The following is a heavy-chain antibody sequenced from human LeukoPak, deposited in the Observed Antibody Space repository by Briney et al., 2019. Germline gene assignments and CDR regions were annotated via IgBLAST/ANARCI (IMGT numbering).Heavy chain of an antibody. V-gene: IGHV3-7*01. D-gene: IGHD5/OR15-5a*01. CDR2: IKEDGSEI. CDR3: ARGVYEFDY. Sequence: GGSLRLSCAASGFTFSSYWMNWVRQAPGKGLEWVANIKEDGSEIYYVDSVKGRFTIFRDNAKNSLYLQMNSLRVEDTAVYYCARGVYEFDYWGQGTLVTVSS. J-gene: IGHJ4*02. CDR1: GFTFSSYW.